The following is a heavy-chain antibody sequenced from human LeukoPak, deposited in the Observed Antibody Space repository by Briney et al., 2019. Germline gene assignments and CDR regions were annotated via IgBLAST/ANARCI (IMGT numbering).Heavy chain of an antibody. CDR2: INPSGGST. J-gene: IGHJ3*02. Sequence: ASVKVSCKASGYTFTSYYMHWVRQAPGQGLEWMGIINPSGGSTSYAQKFQGRVTMTRDTSKNQFSLKLSSVTAADTAVYYCARGKRITMVRGVKPMHAFDIWGQGTMATVSS. CDR3: ARGKRITMVRGVKPMHAFDI. V-gene: IGHV1-46*01. D-gene: IGHD3-10*01. CDR1: GYTFTSYY.